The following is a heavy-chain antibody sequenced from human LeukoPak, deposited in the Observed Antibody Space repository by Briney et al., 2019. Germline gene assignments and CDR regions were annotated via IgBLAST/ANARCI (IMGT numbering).Heavy chain of an antibody. CDR3: ARHSPRRIAVAGTTWWFDP. CDR1: GGSISSYY. CDR2: IYTSGST. Sequence: PSETLSLTCTVSGGSISSYYWSWIRQPAGKGLEWIGRIYTSGSTNYNPSLKSRVTMSVDTSKNQFSLKLISVTAADTAVYYCARHSPRRIAVAGTTWWFDPWGQGTLVTVSS. V-gene: IGHV4-4*07. D-gene: IGHD6-19*01. J-gene: IGHJ5*01.